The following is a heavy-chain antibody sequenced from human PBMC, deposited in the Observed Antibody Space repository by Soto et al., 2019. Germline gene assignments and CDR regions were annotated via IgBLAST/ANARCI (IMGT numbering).Heavy chain of an antibody. J-gene: IGHJ4*02. CDR2: IYSGGST. V-gene: IGHV3-66*01. D-gene: IGHD4-4*01. CDR3: ARNLAEVTPLGY. CDR1: GLTVSNNY. Sequence: GGSLRLSCAVSGLTVSNNYMTWVRQAPGKGLEWVSLIYSGGSTHYADSVKGRFTISRDDSKNTVYLQMNSLRAEDTAVYYCARNLAEVTPLGYWGQGTLVTVSS.